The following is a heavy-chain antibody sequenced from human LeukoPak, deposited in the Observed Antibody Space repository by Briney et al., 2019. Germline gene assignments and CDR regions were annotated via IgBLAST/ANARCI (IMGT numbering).Heavy chain of an antibody. CDR3: AKVLRDSGFWYYFDY. J-gene: IGHJ4*02. Sequence: PGGSLRLSCAASGFTFGIYAMNWVRQAPGKGLEWVSYIGPSGSNIYYADSVKGRFTISRDNAKDSLYLQMNSLRPEDTAVYYCAKVLRDSGFWYYFDYWGQGTLVTVSS. CDR2: IGPSGSNI. D-gene: IGHD3-22*01. V-gene: IGHV3-48*01. CDR1: GFTFGIYA.